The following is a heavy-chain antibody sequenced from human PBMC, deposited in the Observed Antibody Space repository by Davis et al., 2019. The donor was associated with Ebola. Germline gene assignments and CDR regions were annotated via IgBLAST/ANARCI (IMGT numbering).Heavy chain of an antibody. D-gene: IGHD5-18*01. Sequence: SETLSLTCTVSGGSISSSSYYWGWIRQPPGKGLEWIGNNYYSGNTYYKPSLKRRVTIFVDRSKNQFSLKLSSVTAADTAVYYCARGHTYGSMVYGMDVWGQGTTVTVS. CDR3: ARGHTYGSMVYGMDV. CDR2: NYYSGNT. V-gene: IGHV4-39*01. CDR1: GGSISSSSYY. J-gene: IGHJ6*02.